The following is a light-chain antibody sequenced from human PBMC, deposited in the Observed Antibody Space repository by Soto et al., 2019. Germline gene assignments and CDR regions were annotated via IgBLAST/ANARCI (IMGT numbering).Light chain of an antibody. J-gene: IGKJ1*01. CDR1: QSVSSN. CDR2: GAS. Sequence: EIGMTQSPATLSVSPGERATLSCRASQSVSSNLAWYQQKPGQAPRLVIYGASTRATGIPARFSGSGSGTEFTLTISSLQSEDFAVYYCQQYNDWPPGTFGQGTKVEI. V-gene: IGKV3-15*01. CDR3: QQYNDWPPGT.